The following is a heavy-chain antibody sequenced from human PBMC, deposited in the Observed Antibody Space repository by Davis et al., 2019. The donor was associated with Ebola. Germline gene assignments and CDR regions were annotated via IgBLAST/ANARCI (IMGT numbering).Heavy chain of an antibody. D-gene: IGHD2-15*01. CDR1: GFPFSSYW. CDR3: ARPPLSCSGGSCYYY. J-gene: IGHJ4*02. CDR2: INSDGSST. V-gene: IGHV3-74*01. Sequence: ESLKISCAASGFPFSSYWMHWVRQAPGKGLVWVSRINSDGSSTSYADSVKGRFTISRDNAKNTLYLQMNSLRAEDTAVYYCARPPLSCSGGSCYYYWGQGTLVTVSS.